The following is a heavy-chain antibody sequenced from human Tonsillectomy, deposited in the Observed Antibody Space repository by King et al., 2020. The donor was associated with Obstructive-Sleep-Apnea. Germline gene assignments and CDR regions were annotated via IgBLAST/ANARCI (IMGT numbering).Heavy chain of an antibody. V-gene: IGHV3-30*04. CDR3: ARDKGIVVVVAALDY. J-gene: IGHJ4*02. Sequence: VQLVESGGGVVQPGRSLRLSCAASGFTFRNYAIHWVRQAPGKGLEWGAVVSHDGSDKYYADSVKGRFTNSRDNSKDTLYLHVNSLRAEDTALYYCARDKGIVVVVAALDYWGRGTLVTVSS. CDR2: VSHDGSDK. D-gene: IGHD2-15*01. CDR1: GFTFRNYA.